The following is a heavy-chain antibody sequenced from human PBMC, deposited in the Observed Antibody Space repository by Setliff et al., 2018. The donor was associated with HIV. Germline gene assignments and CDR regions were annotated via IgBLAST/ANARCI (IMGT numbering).Heavy chain of an antibody. D-gene: IGHD1-26*01. CDR1: GGSISSYDYN. J-gene: IGHJ5*02. CDR3: ARYRRGAEWFDP. Sequence: PSETLSXXXTVSGGSISSYDYNWGWIRQPPGKGLEWIANIYYTGRTYYNPSLKSRVTISVDTSKNQFSLKVTSLTAADTAVYYCARYRRGAEWFDPWGQGTLVTVSS. V-gene: IGHV4-39*01. CDR2: IYYTGRT.